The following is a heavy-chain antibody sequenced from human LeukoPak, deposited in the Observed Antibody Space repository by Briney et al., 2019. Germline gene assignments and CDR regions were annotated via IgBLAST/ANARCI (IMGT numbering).Heavy chain of an antibody. D-gene: IGHD1-26*01. Sequence: GGSLRLSCAASGFTFSSYAMHWVRQAPGKGLEWVAVISSDGSNKYYADSVKGRFTISRDNSKNTLYLQMNSLRAVDTAVYYCARARSWELPPGYWGQGTPVTVSS. J-gene: IGHJ4*02. V-gene: IGHV3-30-3*01. CDR1: GFTFSSYA. CDR3: ARARSWELPPGY. CDR2: ISSDGSNK.